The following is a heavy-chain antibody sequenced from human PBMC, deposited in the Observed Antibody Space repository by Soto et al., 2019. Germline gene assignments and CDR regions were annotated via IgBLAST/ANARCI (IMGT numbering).Heavy chain of an antibody. CDR2: MNPNSGNT. J-gene: IGHJ3*02. Sequence: VKVSCKASGYTFTSYDINWVRQATGQGLEWMGWMNPNSGNTGYAQKFQGRVTMTRNTSISTAYMELSSLRSEDTAVYYCARGSKLRFLEWFYLRYPFNIGGQGTMVTV. D-gene: IGHD3-3*01. V-gene: IGHV1-8*01. CDR3: ARGSKLRFLEWFYLRYPFNI. CDR1: GYTFTSYD.